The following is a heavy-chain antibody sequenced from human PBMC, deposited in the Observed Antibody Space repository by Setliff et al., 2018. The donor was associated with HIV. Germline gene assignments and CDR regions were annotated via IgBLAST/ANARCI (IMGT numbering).Heavy chain of an antibody. CDR1: GGSIGTFY. Sequence: SETLSLTCTVSGGSIGTFYWGWLRQPPGKGLEWIGYIYTSGLTNYVPSLKSRVTMTGDTSTNTLYMELSSLRSEDTAVYYCARGWEGGMDYWGQGTLVTVS. D-gene: IGHD1-26*01. CDR3: ARGWEGGMDY. J-gene: IGHJ4*02. V-gene: IGHV4-4*08. CDR2: IYTSGLT.